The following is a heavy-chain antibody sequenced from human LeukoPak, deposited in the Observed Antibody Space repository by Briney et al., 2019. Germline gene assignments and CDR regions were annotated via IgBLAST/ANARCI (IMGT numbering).Heavy chain of an antibody. CDR3: ARTHYDFWSGYYRSTRYFDY. CDR2: ISAYNGNT. D-gene: IGHD3-3*01. Sequence: WASVKVSCKASGYTFTSYGISWVRQAPGQGLEWMGWISAYNGNTNYAQKLQGRVTMTTDTSTSTAYMELRSLRSDDTAVYYCARTHYDFWSGYYRSTRYFDYWGQGTLVTVSS. CDR1: GYTFTSYG. J-gene: IGHJ4*02. V-gene: IGHV1-18*01.